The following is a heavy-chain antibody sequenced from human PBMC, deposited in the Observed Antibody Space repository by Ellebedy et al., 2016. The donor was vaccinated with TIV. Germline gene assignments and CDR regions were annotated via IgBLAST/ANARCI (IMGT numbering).Heavy chain of an antibody. CDR1: GFTFSSYA. CDR2: ISGSGGST. V-gene: IGHV3-23*01. D-gene: IGHD6-19*01. CDR3: AKTIQWLAYFDY. J-gene: IGHJ4*02. Sequence: GESLKISCAASGFTFSSYAMSWVRQAPGKGLEWVSAISGSGGSTYYADSVKGRFTISRDNSKNTLYLQMNSLRAEDTAVYYCAKTIQWLAYFDYWGQGTLVTVSS.